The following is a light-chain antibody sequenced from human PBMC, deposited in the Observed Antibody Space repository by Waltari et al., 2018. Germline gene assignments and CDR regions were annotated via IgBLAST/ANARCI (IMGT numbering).Light chain of an antibody. Sequence: EIVMTQSPATLSVSPGERATLSCRSSQSVSSHLAWYHQKPGPAPRLRIYVASTRATGIPARFSGSGSGTEFTLIISSLQSEDFAVYYCQEYNNWPPWPFGQGTKVEIK. CDR2: VAS. V-gene: IGKV3-15*01. CDR3: QEYNNWPPWP. J-gene: IGKJ1*01. CDR1: QSVSSH.